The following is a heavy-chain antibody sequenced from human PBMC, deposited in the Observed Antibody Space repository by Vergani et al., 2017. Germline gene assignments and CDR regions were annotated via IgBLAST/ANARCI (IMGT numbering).Heavy chain of an antibody. V-gene: IGHV3-30-3*01. CDR1: GFALNRHA. Sequence: QVQLVESGGGVVQPGTSLRLSCVVSGFALNRHAMYWVRQAPGQGLEWVVGISFDGTNEYYPDLVKGRFTISRDIAKNTLYLQVRRLRLEDTGVYHCVRDRGLCAGGRCYTEAWDYWGQGTPVTVSS. J-gene: IGHJ4*02. D-gene: IGHD2-2*02. CDR2: ISFDGTNE. CDR3: VRDRGLCAGGRCYTEAWDY.